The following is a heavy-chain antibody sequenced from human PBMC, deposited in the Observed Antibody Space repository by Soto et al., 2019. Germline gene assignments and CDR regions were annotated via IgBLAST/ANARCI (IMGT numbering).Heavy chain of an antibody. V-gene: IGHV3-23*01. Sequence: EVQLLESGGGVVQPGGSLGLSCVASGFNFKKLARGWFRQAPGEGLEGVSGISCCGGSTSYADSVKGRFSIARDDSTNTLSLQMNNLRVEDTAQYYCAKADGEQWLLPHLDKWGQGTLVTVS. D-gene: IGHD6-19*01. CDR2: ISCCGGST. J-gene: IGHJ4*02. CDR1: GFNFKKLA. CDR3: AKADGEQWLLPHLDK.